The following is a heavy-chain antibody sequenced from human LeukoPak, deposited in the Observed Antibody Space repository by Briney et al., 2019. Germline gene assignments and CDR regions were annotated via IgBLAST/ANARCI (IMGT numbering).Heavy chain of an antibody. CDR1: GYTFTGYY. D-gene: IGHD2-2*02. CDR3: ATAATHGLYHFDY. J-gene: IGHJ4*02. V-gene: IGHV1-2*02. CDR2: INPNSGGT. Sequence: ASVKVSCKASGYTFTGYYMHWVRQAPGQGLEWMGWINPNSGGTNYAQKFQERVTITRDMSTSTAYMYLSSLRSEDTAVYYCATAATHGLYHFDYWGQGTLVTVSS.